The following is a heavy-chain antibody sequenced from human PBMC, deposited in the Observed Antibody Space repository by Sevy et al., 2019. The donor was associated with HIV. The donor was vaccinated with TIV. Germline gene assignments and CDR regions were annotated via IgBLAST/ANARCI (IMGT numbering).Heavy chain of an antibody. D-gene: IGHD3-22*01. V-gene: IGHV1-69*04. Sequence: ASVKVYCKASGGTFSSYAISWVRQAPGQGLEWMGRIIPILGIANYAQKFQGRVTITADKSTSTAYMELSSLRSEDTAVYYCARGGTNYYDSSGYSQRHFDYWGQGTLVTVSS. CDR2: IIPILGIA. CDR3: ARGGTNYYDSSGYSQRHFDY. CDR1: GGTFSSYA. J-gene: IGHJ4*02.